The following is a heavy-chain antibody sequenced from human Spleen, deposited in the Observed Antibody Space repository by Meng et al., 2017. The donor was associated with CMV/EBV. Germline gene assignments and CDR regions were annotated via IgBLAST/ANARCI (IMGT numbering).Heavy chain of an antibody. Sequence: ASVKVSCKASGSTFTVYYTHWVRQAPGQGLEWMGWINPNSGGTEYAQKFQGRVTMTRDTSISTAYIELSRLRSDDTAVYYCARVVRRFPGITSHFEYWGQGTLVTVSS. CDR2: INPNSGGT. V-gene: IGHV1-2*02. CDR1: GSTFTVYY. CDR3: ARVVRRFPGITSHFEY. J-gene: IGHJ4*02. D-gene: IGHD1-14*01.